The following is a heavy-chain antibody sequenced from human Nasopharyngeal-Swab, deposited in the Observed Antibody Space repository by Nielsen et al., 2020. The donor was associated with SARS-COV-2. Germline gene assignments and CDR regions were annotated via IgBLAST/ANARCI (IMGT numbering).Heavy chain of an antibody. D-gene: IGHD7-27*01. CDR1: GYTFTGYY. CDR2: INPNSGGT. J-gene: IGHJ5*02. CDR3: ARYLELGTLFDP. V-gene: IGHV1-2*04. Sequence: VSVKVSCKASGYTFTGYYMHWVRQAPGQGLEWMGWINPNSGGTNYAQKFQGWVTMTRDTSISTAYMELSRLRSDDTAVYYCARYLELGTLFDPWGQGTLVTVSS.